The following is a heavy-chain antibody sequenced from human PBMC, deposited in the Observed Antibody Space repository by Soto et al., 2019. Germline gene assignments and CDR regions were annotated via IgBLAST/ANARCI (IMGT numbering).Heavy chain of an antibody. Sequence: GGSLRLSCAASGFTFSSYDMHWVRQATGKGLEWVSAIGTAGDTYYPGSVKGRFTISRQNAKNSFYLQMNSLRAGDTAVYYCARIDYDSSGYALMDVWGQGTTVTFSS. CDR2: IGTAGDT. CDR1: GFTFSSYD. J-gene: IGHJ6*02. CDR3: ARIDYDSSGYALMDV. D-gene: IGHD3-22*01. V-gene: IGHV3-13*01.